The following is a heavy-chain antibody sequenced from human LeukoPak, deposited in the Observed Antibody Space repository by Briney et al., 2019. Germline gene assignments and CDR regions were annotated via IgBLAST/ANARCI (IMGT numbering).Heavy chain of an antibody. D-gene: IGHD6-6*01. CDR1: GFTVSSNY. J-gene: IGHJ6*02. CDR2: IYSGGNT. CDR3: ARDPYSSTWSYGMDV. V-gene: IGHV3-53*01. Sequence: GGSLRLSCAASGFTVSSNYMSWVRQAPGKGLEWVSVIYSGGNTYYADSVKGRFTISRDNSKNTLYLQMNSLRAEDTAVYYCARDPYSSTWSYGMDVWGQGTMVTVSS.